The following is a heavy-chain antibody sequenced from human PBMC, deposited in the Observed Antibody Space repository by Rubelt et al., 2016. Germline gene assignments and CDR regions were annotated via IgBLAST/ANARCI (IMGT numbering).Heavy chain of an antibody. CDR2: ISHSGST. J-gene: IGHJ5*02. D-gene: IGHD2-2*03. CDR3: AKIFGYWSGSSCYRWIDP. Sequence: QVQLQQWGAGLLKPSETLSLTCAVNGGSFSGHYWTWIRQPPGKGLEWIGEISHSGSTNFNPSLKSRLTISVDTSKKQFSLNLTPLTAADTAVYYCAKIFGYWSGSSCYRWIDPWGQGTLVTVSS. V-gene: IGHV4-34*01. CDR1: GGSFSGHY.